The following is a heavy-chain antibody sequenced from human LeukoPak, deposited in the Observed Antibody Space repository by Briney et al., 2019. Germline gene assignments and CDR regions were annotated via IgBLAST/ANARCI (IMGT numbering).Heavy chain of an antibody. CDR2: IYTSGST. J-gene: IGHJ4*02. CDR3: ASVGDYGYFGQIDY. Sequence: SETLSLTCTVSGGSISSYYWSWIRQPAGKGLEWIGRIYTSGSTNYNPSLKSRVTISVDTSKNQFSLKLSSVTAADTAVYYCASVGDYGYFGQIDYWGQGTLVTVSS. V-gene: IGHV4-4*07. D-gene: IGHD5-18*01. CDR1: GGSISSYY.